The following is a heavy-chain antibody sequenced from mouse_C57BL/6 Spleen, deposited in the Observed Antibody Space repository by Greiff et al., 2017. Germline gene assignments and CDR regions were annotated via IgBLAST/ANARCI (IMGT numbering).Heavy chain of an antibody. J-gene: IGHJ4*01. Sequence: QVQLQQPGAELVKPGASVKLSCKASGYTFTSYWMQWVNQRPGQGLEWIGEIDPSDSSTNYNQKFKGKATLTVDTASSTAYMQLSSLTSEDSAVYYCARVLGEMDYWGQGTSVTVSS. CDR2: IDPSDSST. CDR3: ARVLGEMDY. V-gene: IGHV1-50*01. D-gene: IGHD4-1*01. CDR1: GYTFTSYW.